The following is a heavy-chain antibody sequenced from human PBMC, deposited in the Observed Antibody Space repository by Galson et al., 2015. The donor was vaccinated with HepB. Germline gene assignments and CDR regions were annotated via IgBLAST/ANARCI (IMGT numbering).Heavy chain of an antibody. CDR3: TTDDYYDSSTYYPGFDY. D-gene: IGHD3-22*01. CDR2: IQSKTDGGAT. J-gene: IGHJ4*02. Sequence: SLRLSCAASGFTFSKAWMSWVRQAPGKGLEWVGRIQSKTDGGATDYAAPVRGRFTISRDDSKNTLYLQMNGLKTEDTAVYYCTTDDYYDSSTYYPGFDYWGQGTLVTVSS. CDR1: GFTFSKAW. V-gene: IGHV3-15*01.